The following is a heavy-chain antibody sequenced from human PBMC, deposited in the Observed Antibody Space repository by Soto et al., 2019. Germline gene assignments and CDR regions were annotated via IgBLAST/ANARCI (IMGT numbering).Heavy chain of an antibody. Sequence: QVQLVQSGAEAKKPGSSVKVSCKATAGTFSSYAISWVRQAPGQGLEWMGGIIPMFGTPNYAQKFQGRVTITADESTSTAYMELSSLRSEDTAVYYCARDVVVVTAIRGWFDSWGQGTLVTVSS. CDR3: ARDVVVVTAIRGWFDS. CDR2: IIPMFGTP. V-gene: IGHV1-69*12. D-gene: IGHD2-21*02. CDR1: AGTFSSYA. J-gene: IGHJ5*01.